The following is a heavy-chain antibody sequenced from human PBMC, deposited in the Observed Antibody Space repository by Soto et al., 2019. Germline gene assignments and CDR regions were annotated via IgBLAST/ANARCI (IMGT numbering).Heavy chain of an antibody. V-gene: IGHV1-69*01. Sequence: KAHGKGLEWMGGIIPIFGSPNYAQKFQGRVTITADESSITACMELSSLRSEDRAVYYCAGTEEIPYYDGVDLWGQGSTVTVSS. J-gene: IGHJ6*02. D-gene: IGHD2-2*02. CDR3: AGTEEIPYYDGVDL. CDR2: IIPIFGSP.